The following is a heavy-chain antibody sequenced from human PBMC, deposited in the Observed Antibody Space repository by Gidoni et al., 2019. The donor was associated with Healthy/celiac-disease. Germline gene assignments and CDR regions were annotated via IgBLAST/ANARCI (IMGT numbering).Heavy chain of an antibody. CDR1: GGSISSYY. CDR2: IYYSGST. CDR3: ARVPPAKYYYGMDV. Sequence: QVQLQESGPGLVKPSETLSLTCTVSGGSISSYYWSWIRQPPGKGLEWIGYIYYSGSTNYNPSLKSRVTISVDTSKNQFSLKLSSVTAADTAVYYCARVPPAKYYYGMDVWGQGTTVTVSS. J-gene: IGHJ6*02. V-gene: IGHV4-59*01.